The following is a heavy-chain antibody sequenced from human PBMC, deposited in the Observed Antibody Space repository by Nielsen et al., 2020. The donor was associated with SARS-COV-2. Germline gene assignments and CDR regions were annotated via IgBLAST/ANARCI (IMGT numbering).Heavy chain of an antibody. CDR1: GFTFSTYA. CDR2: ISGSGGGS. V-gene: IGHV3-23*01. D-gene: IGHD2-15*01. CDR3: ARDPVVVVAATGLSFDY. Sequence: GGSLRLSCVASGFTFSTYAMTWVRQAPGKGLEWVSVISGSGGGSHYSDSVKGRFTISRDNAKNSLYLQMNSLRAEDTAVYYCARDPVVVVAATGLSFDYWGQGTLVTVSS. J-gene: IGHJ4*02.